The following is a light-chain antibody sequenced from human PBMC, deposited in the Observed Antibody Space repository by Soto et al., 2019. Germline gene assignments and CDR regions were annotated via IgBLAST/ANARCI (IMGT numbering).Light chain of an antibody. J-gene: IGLJ3*02. CDR3: CSYAGGYSWV. V-gene: IGLV2-11*01. Sequence: QSALTQPRSVSGAPGQSVTISCTGSSGNIGTSNFFSWYQQFPGKAPKVIIYDVIKRPSGVPDRFSGSKSGNTASLTISGLQAEDEADYYFCSYAGGYSWVFCGGTKLTVL. CDR2: DVI. CDR1: SGNIGTSNF.